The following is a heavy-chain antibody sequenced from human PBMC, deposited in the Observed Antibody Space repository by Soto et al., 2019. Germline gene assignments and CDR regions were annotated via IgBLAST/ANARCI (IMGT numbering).Heavy chain of an antibody. V-gene: IGHV3-21*01. Sequence: GSLRLSCATSGFTFSSYSMNWVRQAAGMGLEWVSSISSSSRYIYYADSVRGRFTISRDNAKNSLYLQINSLRAEDTAVYYCARDRLVAATSAPPYCYYGMDVWGQGTTVTVSS. CDR1: GFTFSSYS. D-gene: IGHD2-15*01. J-gene: IGHJ6*02. CDR3: ARDRLVAATSAPPYCYYGMDV. CDR2: ISSSSRYI.